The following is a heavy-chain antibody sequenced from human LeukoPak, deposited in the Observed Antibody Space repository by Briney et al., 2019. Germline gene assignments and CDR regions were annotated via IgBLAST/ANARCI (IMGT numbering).Heavy chain of an antibody. D-gene: IGHD3-3*01. CDR1: GGTFSSYA. J-gene: IGHJ4*02. CDR2: IIPIFGTA. Sequence: GSSVKVSCKASGGTFSSYAISWVRQAPGQGLEWMGRIIPIFGTANYAQKFQGRVTITTDESTSTAYMELRSLRSEDTAVYYCARVPGYDFWSGYYDYWGQGTLVTVSS. CDR3: ARVPGYDFWSGYYDY. V-gene: IGHV1-69*05.